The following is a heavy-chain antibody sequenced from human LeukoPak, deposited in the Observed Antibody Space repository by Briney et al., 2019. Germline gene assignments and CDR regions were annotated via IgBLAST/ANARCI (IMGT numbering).Heavy chain of an antibody. D-gene: IGHD2-2*01. J-gene: IGHJ4*02. CDR1: GFTFSSYW. CDR3: ARDGDIVVVPAPFDY. CDR2: IKQDGSEK. V-gene: IGHV3-7*01. Sequence: GGSLRLSCAASGFTFSSYWMSWVRQAPEKGLEWVANIKQDGSEKYYVDSVKGRFTISRDNAKNSLYLQMNSLRAEDTAVYYCARDGDIVVVPAPFDYWGQGTLVTVSS.